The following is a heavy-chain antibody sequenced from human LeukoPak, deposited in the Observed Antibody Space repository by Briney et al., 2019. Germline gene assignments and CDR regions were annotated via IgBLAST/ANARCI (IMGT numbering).Heavy chain of an antibody. Sequence: PGRSLRLSCAASGFTFSSYAMHWVRQAPGKGLEWVAVISYDGSNKYYADSVKGRFTISRDNSKNTLYLQMYSLRAEDTAVYYCAKDRLSSSGWYSPGGMDVWGQGTTVTVSS. CDR2: ISYDGSNK. J-gene: IGHJ6*02. V-gene: IGHV3-30-3*01. CDR1: GFTFSSYA. D-gene: IGHD6-19*01. CDR3: AKDRLSSSGWYSPGGMDV.